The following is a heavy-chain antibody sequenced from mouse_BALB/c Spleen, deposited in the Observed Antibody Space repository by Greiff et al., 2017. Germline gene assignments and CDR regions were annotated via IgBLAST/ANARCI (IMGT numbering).Heavy chain of an antibody. D-gene: IGHD2-3*01. J-gene: IGHJ4*01. CDR1: GYTFTSYT. CDR3: ARSAYDGYSYYYAMDY. Sequence: VQLHQSGAELARPGASVKMSCKASGYTFTSYTMHWVKQRPGQGLEWIGYINPSSGYTNYNQKFKDKATLTADKSSSTAYMQLSSLTSEDSAVYYCARSAYDGYSYYYAMDYWGQGTAVTVSS. V-gene: IGHV1-4*01. CDR2: INPSSGYT.